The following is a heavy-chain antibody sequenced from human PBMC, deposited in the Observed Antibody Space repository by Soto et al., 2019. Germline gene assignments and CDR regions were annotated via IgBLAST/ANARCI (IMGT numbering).Heavy chain of an antibody. V-gene: IGHV3-72*01. CDR2: TRNKANSYTT. D-gene: IGHD6-19*01. J-gene: IGHJ4*02. CDR3: RRLSYSSGWSTDY. Sequence: EVQLVESGGGLVQPGGSLRLSCAASGFTFSDHYMDWVRQAPGKGLEWVGRTRNKANSYTTEYAASVKGRFTISRDESKNSMDLQMNSLKTEDTAMYYCRRLSYSSGWSTDYWGQGTLVTVSS. CDR1: GFTFSDHY.